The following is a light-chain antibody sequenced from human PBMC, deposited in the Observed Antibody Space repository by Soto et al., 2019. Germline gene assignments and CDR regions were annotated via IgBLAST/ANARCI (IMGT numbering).Light chain of an antibody. CDR2: GAS. Sequence: EIVMTQSPATLSVSPGERATLSCRASQSVSSNLAWYQQKTGQAPRLLIYGASTRATGIPPMFSGSGSGTEFTLTISSLQSEDFAVYYCQQYNNWPTSTFGQGTKVEIK. CDR3: QQYNNWPTST. J-gene: IGKJ1*01. V-gene: IGKV3-15*01. CDR1: QSVSSN.